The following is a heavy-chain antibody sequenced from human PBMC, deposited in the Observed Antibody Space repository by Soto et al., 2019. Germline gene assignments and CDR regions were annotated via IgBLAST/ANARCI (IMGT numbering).Heavy chain of an antibody. V-gene: IGHV3-23*01. CDR2: ISGSGGST. CDR1: GFTFSSYA. CDR3: AAGGTLTRLDY. D-gene: IGHD2-15*01. J-gene: IGHJ4*02. Sequence: EVHLLESGGGLVQPGGSLRLSCTASGFTFSSYAMSWVRQAPGKGLEWVSTISGSGGSTYSADSVKGRFSISRDNSKSTLYLQMNSLRAYDTAVYYCAAGGTLTRLDYWGQGTLVTVSA.